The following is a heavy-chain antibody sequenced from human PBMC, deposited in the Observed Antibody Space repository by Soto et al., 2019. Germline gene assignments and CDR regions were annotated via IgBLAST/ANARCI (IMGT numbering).Heavy chain of an antibody. Sequence: GGSLRLSCSASGFTFSSYWMHWVRQAPGKGLVWASRIKSDGSITVYADSVKGRFTISRDNAKNTLYLQMNSLRAEDTAIYYCARSDWFDPWGQGTLVTVSS. CDR2: IKSDGSIT. V-gene: IGHV3-74*01. CDR1: GFTFSSYW. J-gene: IGHJ5*02. CDR3: ARSDWFDP.